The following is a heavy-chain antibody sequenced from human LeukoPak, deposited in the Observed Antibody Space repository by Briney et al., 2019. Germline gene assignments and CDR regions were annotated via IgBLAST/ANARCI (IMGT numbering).Heavy chain of an antibody. CDR3: TRDGGSFCDFDY. Sequence: GGSLRLSCVASGFSFRNYAIPWVRQAPGKGLEYVSVINTDGRIIYYADSVKGRFTISRDNSKNTVYLQMGSLRGEDMAVYYCTRDGGSFCDFDYWGQGALVTVSS. D-gene: IGHD1-26*01. CDR2: INTDGRII. V-gene: IGHV3-64*02. J-gene: IGHJ4*02. CDR1: GFSFRNYA.